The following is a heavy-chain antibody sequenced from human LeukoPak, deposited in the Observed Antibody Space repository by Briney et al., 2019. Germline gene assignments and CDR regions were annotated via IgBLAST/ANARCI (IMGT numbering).Heavy chain of an antibody. J-gene: IGHJ4*02. CDR3: ARAARGGYYTDY. D-gene: IGHD3-3*01. V-gene: IGHV4-31*03. CDR2: IYYSGST. CDR1: GGSISSGGYY. Sequence: PSETLSLTYTVSGGSISSGGYYWSWIRQHPGKGLEWIGYIYYSGSTYYNPSLKSRVTISVDTSKNQFSLKLSSVTAADTAVYYCARAARGGYYTDYWGQGTLVTVSS.